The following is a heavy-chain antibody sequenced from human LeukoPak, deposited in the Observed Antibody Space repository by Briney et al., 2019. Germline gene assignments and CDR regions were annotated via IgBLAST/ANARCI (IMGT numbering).Heavy chain of an antibody. CDR1: GFTFSSYA. V-gene: IGHV3-23*01. Sequence: PGGSLRLSCAASGFTFSSYAMSWVRQAPGKGLEWVSAISGSGGSTYYADSVKGRFTISRDNSKNTLYLQMNSLRAEDTAIYYCAKESVQQLVPNWFDPWGQGTLVTVSS. CDR3: AKESVQQLVPNWFDP. J-gene: IGHJ5*02. D-gene: IGHD6-13*01. CDR2: ISGSGGST.